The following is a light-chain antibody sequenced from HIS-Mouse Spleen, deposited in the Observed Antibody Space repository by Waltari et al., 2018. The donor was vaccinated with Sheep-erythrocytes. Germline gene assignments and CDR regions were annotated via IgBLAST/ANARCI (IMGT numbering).Light chain of an antibody. V-gene: IGKV1-12*01. Sequence: DIQMTQSPSSVSASVGDRVTITCRASQGISSWLGWYQQKPGKAPKLLIYAASSVQSGFPSRFSGSGSGTDFTLTTSSLKPEDFATYYCHQANSFPPTFGQGTKVEIK. CDR1: QGISSW. J-gene: IGKJ1*01. CDR2: AAS. CDR3: HQANSFPPT.